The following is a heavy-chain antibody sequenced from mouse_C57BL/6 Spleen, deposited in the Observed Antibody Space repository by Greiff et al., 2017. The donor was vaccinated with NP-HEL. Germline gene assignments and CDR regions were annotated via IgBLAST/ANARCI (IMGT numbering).Heavy chain of an antibody. CDR1: GFSFTSYG. CDR2: IWGGGST. J-gene: IGHJ4*01. CDR3: AKHYYASSYEGYYAMDY. Sequence: VKVVESGPGLVAPSQSLSITCTVSGFSFTSYGVDWVRQPPGKGLEWLGVIWGGGSTNYNSALMSGLSISKDNSKSQIFLKMNSLQTDDTAMYDCAKHYYASSYEGYYAMDYWGQGTSVTVSS. V-gene: IGHV2-9*01. D-gene: IGHD1-1*01.